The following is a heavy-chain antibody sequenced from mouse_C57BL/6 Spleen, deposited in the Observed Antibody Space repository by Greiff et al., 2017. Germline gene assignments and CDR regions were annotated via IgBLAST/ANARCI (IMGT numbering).Heavy chain of an antibody. J-gene: IGHJ2*01. Sequence: EVQLVESGGDLVKPGGSLKLSCAASGFTFSSYGMSWVRQTPDKRLEWVATISSGGSYTYYPDSVKGRFTISRDNAKNTLYLQMSSLKSEDTAMYYCERWSTTVVANFDYWGQGTTLTVSS. CDR1: GFTFSSYG. D-gene: IGHD1-1*01. V-gene: IGHV5-6*01. CDR2: ISSGGSYT. CDR3: ERWSTTVVANFDY.